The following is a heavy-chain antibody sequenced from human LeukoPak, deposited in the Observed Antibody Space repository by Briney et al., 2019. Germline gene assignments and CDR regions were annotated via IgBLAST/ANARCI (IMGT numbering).Heavy chain of an antibody. CDR3: AKDARRITIFGVAPRWFDP. Sequence: GGSLRLSCAASGFTFSSYSMNWVRQAPGKGLEWVSAISGSGGSTYYADSVKGRFTISRDNSKNTLYLQMNSLRAEDTAVYYCAKDARRITIFGVAPRWFDPWGQGTLVTVSS. CDR1: GFTFSSYS. D-gene: IGHD3-3*01. J-gene: IGHJ5*02. V-gene: IGHV3-23*01. CDR2: ISGSGGST.